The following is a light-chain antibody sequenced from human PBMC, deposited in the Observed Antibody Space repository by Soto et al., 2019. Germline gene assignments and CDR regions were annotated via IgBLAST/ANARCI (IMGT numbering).Light chain of an antibody. CDR3: QQYGSSPPIT. Sequence: EIVLTQSPGTLSLSPGEKATPSCRPGRIVSSGNLAWYQQKPGQAPRLLIYGASSRATGIPDRFSGSGSGTDFTLTISRLEPEDFAVYYCQQYGSSPPITFGQGTRLEIK. J-gene: IGKJ5*01. CDR1: RIVSSGN. V-gene: IGKV3-20*01. CDR2: GAS.